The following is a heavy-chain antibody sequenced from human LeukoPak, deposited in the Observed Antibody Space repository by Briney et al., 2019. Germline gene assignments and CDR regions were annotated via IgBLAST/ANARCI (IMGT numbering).Heavy chain of an antibody. CDR1: GYTFTGYY. Sequence: ASVKVSCKASGYTFTGYYMHWVRQAPGQGLEWMGWINPNSGGTNYAQKFQGRVTMTRDTSISTAYMELSRLRSDDTAVYYCASSQDNTAMGPFDYWGQGTLVTVSS. V-gene: IGHV1-2*02. CDR2: INPNSGGT. CDR3: ASSQDNTAMGPFDY. J-gene: IGHJ4*02. D-gene: IGHD5-18*01.